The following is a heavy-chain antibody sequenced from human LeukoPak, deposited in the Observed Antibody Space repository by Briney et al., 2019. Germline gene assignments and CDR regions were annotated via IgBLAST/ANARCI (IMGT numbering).Heavy chain of an antibody. Sequence: GGSLRLSCAASGFTFSSYAMSWVRQAPGKGLEWVAVISYDGSNKYYADSVKGRFTISRDNSKNTLYLQMNSLRAEDTAVYYCARGPLYYDFWSGYYLDAFDIWGQGTMVTVSS. CDR3: ARGPLYYDFWSGYYLDAFDI. J-gene: IGHJ3*02. V-gene: IGHV3-30-3*01. CDR1: GFTFSSYA. CDR2: ISYDGSNK. D-gene: IGHD3-3*01.